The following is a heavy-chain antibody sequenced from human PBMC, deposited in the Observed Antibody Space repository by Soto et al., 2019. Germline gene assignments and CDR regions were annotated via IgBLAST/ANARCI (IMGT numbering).Heavy chain of an antibody. J-gene: IGHJ6*02. CDR2: ISAYNGNT. D-gene: IGHD6-19*01. CDR1: GYTFTSYG. V-gene: IGHV1-18*01. CDR3: AGSSGWYSSYYYYYGMDV. Sequence: ASVKVSCKASGYTFTSYGISWVRQAPGQGLEWMGWISAYNGNTNYAQKLQGRVTMTTDTSTSTAYMELRSLRSDDTAVYYCAGSSGWYSSYYYYYGMDVWGQGTMVTVSS.